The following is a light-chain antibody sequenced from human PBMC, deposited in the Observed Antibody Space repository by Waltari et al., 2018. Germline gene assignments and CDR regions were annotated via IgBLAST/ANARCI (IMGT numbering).Light chain of an antibody. CDR1: SSDGGGYNY. CDR3: SSFAGTNNFVV. V-gene: IGLV2-8*01. CDR2: EVG. Sequence: QSALTQPPSASGSPGQSVTISCTGTSSDGGGYNYVSWYQQYPGKAPKLILYEVGQRPSGVPARFSGSKSGNTASLTVSGLQAEDEADYYCSSFAGTNNFVVFGGGTKLTV. J-gene: IGLJ2*01.